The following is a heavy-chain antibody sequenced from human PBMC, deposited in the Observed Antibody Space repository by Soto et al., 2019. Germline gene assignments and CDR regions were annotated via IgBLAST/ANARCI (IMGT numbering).Heavy chain of an antibody. CDR1: GFTFSSYG. V-gene: IGHV3-33*01. CDR3: ARDQGRLRIAAAGRTGDYDYYGMDD. CDR2: IWYDGSNK. J-gene: IGHJ6*02. Sequence: QVQLVESGGGVVQPGRSLRLSCAASGFTFSSYGMHWVRPAPGKGLEWVAVIWYDGSNKYYADSVKGRFTISRDNSKNTLYLQMNRRRAEYTAVYYCARDQGRLRIAAAGRTGDYDYYGMDDWGQGTTVTVSS. D-gene: IGHD6-13*01.